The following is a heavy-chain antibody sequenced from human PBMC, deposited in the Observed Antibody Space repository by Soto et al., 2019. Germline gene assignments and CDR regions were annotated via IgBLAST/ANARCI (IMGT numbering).Heavy chain of an antibody. J-gene: IGHJ2*01. Sequence: WTWIRQSPGTGLEWIGYFYDSGSTNYNPSVKSRVTISVDTSKNQLSLILRSVTAADTAVYFCARYISGRKAGWYFDLWGRGTLVTVSS. D-gene: IGHD3-22*01. CDR2: FYDSGST. V-gene: IGHV4-59*01. CDR3: ARYISGRKAGWYFDL.